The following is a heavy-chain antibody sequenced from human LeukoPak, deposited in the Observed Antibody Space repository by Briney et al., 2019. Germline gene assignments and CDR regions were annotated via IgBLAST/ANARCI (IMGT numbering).Heavy chain of an antibody. J-gene: IGHJ4*02. V-gene: IGHV3-33*01. CDR2: IWYDGSNK. CDR3: AREIGGIAAAGYFDY. CDR1: GFTFSSYG. Sequence: TGGSLRLSCAASGFTFSSYGMHWVRQAPGKGLEWVAVIWYDGSNKYYADSVKGRFTISRDNSKNTLYLQMNSLRGEDTAVYYCAREIGGIAAAGYFDYWGQGTLVTVSS. D-gene: IGHD6-13*01.